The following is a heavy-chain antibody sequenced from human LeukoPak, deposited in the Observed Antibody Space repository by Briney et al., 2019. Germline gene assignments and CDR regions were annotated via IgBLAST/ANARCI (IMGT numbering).Heavy chain of an antibody. CDR1: GGSIHSY. V-gene: IGHV4-4*07. CDR2: ISGSGTI. J-gene: IGHJ5*02. Sequence: MSSETPSLTCTVSGGSIHSYWSWIRQPAGKGLEWIGRISGSGTITYNPALQSRLTISIDTSKNQFSLKLMSVTAADTAVYYCARDSGTTGEVKFDPWGQGTLVTVSS. CDR3: ARDSGTTGEVKFDP. D-gene: IGHD3-10*01.